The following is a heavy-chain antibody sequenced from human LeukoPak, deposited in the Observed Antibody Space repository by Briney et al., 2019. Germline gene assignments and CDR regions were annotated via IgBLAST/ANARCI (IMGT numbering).Heavy chain of an antibody. Sequence: GRSLRLSCVASGFPFSGYGMHWVRQAPGMGLEWLAVVSKDGSNEWHADSVKGRFTISRDNSRNTLYLEMDSLRPEDTAVYYCARDYDSTPLGDWGQGTLVTVSS. D-gene: IGHD3-3*01. CDR1: GFPFSGYG. CDR2: VSKDGSNE. V-gene: IGHV3-30*03. CDR3: ARDYDSTPLGD. J-gene: IGHJ4*02.